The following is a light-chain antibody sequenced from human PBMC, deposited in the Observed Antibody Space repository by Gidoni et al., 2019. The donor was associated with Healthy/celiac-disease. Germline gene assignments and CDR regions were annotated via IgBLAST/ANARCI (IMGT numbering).Light chain of an antibody. V-gene: IGLV2-14*01. CDR1: SRDVGGYNY. CDR3: SSYTSSSTLV. CDR2: DVS. Sequence: QSALTQPASVYRSPGQSITISCTVTSRDVGGYNYVSWYQQHPGKAPKLIIYDVSNRPAGVSNRFSGSKSGNTASLTISGLQAEDEADYYCSSYTSSSTLVFGGGTKLTVL. J-gene: IGLJ2*01.